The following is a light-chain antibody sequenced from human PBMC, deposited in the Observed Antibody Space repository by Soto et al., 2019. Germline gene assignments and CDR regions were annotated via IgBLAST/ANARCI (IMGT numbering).Light chain of an antibody. V-gene: IGKV1-39*01. J-gene: IGKJ1*01. Sequence: DIQMAQSPSSLSASVGDRVTITCRASETISSYLNWYQEKPGRAPKLLIYAASNLQSGVPSRFGGSGSGTDFTLTISSLQPEDCATYYCLQSYSTPWTFGQGTKVEIK. CDR3: LQSYSTPWT. CDR1: ETISSY. CDR2: AAS.